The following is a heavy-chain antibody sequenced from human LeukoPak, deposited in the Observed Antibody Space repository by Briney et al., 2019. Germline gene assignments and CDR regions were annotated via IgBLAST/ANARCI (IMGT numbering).Heavy chain of an antibody. D-gene: IGHD4-11*01. J-gene: IGHJ4*02. CDR2: IIPIFGTA. Sequence: SVKVSCKASGGTFSSYAISWVRQAPGQGLEWMGGIIPIFGTANYAQKFQGRATITADESTSTAYMELSSLRSEDTAVYYCARDRPFMTTDIDYWGQGTLVTVSS. CDR1: GGTFSSYA. V-gene: IGHV1-69*01. CDR3: ARDRPFMTTDIDY.